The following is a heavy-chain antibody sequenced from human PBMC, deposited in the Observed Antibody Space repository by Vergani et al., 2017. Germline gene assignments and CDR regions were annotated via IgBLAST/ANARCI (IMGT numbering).Heavy chain of an antibody. CDR2: IYYSGST. CDR3: ARGGVWFGETDY. V-gene: IGHV4-61*05. J-gene: IGHJ4*02. Sequence: QLQLQESGPGLVKPSETLSLTCTVSGGSISSSSYYWGWIRQPPGKGLEWIGYIYYSGSTNYNPSLKSRVTISVDTSKNQFSLKLSSVTAADTAVYYCARGGVWFGETDYWGQGTLVTVSS. CDR1: GGSISSSSYY. D-gene: IGHD3-10*01.